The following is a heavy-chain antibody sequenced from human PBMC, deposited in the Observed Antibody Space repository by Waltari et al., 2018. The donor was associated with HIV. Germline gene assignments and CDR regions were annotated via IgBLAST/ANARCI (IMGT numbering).Heavy chain of an antibody. CDR3: AAVFYFDSSSYYFFDY. D-gene: IGHD3-22*01. CDR1: GFIFTSSD. Sequence: QMQLVQSGQEVRKPGTSVKVACKPSGFIFTSSDVKWVRQARGQRLEWIGWRVVGSGHTSYAQKFQERVTITRDMSTSTANMELSSLRSEDTAVYYCAAVFYFDSSSYYFFDYWGQGTLVTVSS. J-gene: IGHJ4*02. V-gene: IGHV1-58*01. CDR2: RVVGSGHT.